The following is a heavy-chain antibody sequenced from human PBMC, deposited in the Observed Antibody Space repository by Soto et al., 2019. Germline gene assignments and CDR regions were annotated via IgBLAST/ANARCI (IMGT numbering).Heavy chain of an antibody. CDR3: ARAPTYYYDSSGPKFDY. D-gene: IGHD3-22*01. CDR1: GGSISSGDYY. Sequence: SETLSLTCTVSGGSISSGDYYWSWIRQPPGKGLEWIGYIYYSGSTYYNPSLKSRVTISVDTSKNQFSLKPSSVTAADTAVYYCARAPTYYYDSSGPKFDYWGQGTLVTVSS. J-gene: IGHJ4*02. V-gene: IGHV4-30-4*01. CDR2: IYYSGST.